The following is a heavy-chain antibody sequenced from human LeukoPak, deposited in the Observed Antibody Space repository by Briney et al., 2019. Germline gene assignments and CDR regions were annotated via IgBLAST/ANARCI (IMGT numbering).Heavy chain of an antibody. V-gene: IGHV4-28*01. D-gene: IGHD3-10*01. Sequence: SETLSLTCAVSGYSITSSSRWGWIRQPPGKGLEWIGYIYHSGTTYYNPSLQSRVTMSVDTSKNQFSLKLSSVTAVDTAVYYCARKENVYYYFDYWGQGTLVTVSS. CDR3: ARKENVYYYFDY. CDR2: IYHSGTT. J-gene: IGHJ4*02. CDR1: GYSITSSSR.